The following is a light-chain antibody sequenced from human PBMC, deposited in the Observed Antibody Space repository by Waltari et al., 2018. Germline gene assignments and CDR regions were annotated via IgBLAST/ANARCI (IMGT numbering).Light chain of an antibody. Sequence: QAVVTQEPSLHVSPGATVTLTCRSSTGPVTTGHYPHWFQQKPAQAPRKLIYDTGNKHAWTPARFSGSLLGGKAALTLSGAQPEDEAEYYCLLWYSGARWVFGGGTKLSVL. V-gene: IGLV7-46*01. CDR2: DTG. CDR3: LLWYSGARWV. CDR1: TGPVTTGHY. J-gene: IGLJ3*02.